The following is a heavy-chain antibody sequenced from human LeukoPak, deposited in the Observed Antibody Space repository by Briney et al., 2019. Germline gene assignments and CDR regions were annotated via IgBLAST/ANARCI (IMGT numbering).Heavy chain of an antibody. CDR2: IYHSGST. CDR1: GYSISSGYD. CDR3: ARGVFI. V-gene: IGHV4-38-2*01. D-gene: IGHD2-21*01. Sequence: SETLSLTCAVSGYSISSGYDWGWIRQPPGKGLEWIGSIYHSGSTYYNPSLKSRVTISVDTSKNQFSLKLSSVTAADTAVYYCARGVFIWGQGTMVTVSS. J-gene: IGHJ3*02.